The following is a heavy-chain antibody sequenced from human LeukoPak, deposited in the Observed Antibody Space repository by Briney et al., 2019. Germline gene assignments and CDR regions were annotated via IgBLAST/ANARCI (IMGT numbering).Heavy chain of an antibody. D-gene: IGHD6-25*01. CDR3: ARVVTAAGLDL. CDR1: GGPIRGLKT. V-gene: IGHV4-39*07. CDR2: IHYDGRT. J-gene: IGHJ5*02. Sequence: SETLSLTCTVSGGPIRGLKTWGWVRQPPGKGLEWIGNIHYDGRTAPNPSLKSRVTLSLDTSTNQFSLKVNSVTATDTALYYCARVVTAAGLDLWGQGILVTISS.